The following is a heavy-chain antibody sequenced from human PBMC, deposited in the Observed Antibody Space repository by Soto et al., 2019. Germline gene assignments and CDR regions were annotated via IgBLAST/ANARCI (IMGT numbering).Heavy chain of an antibody. CDR2: ISGSGGST. D-gene: IGHD6-13*01. CDR1: GFTFSSYA. CDR3: AKPLGIAAAGAGWFDP. Sequence: EVQLLESGGGLVQPGGSLRLSCAASGFTFSSYAMSWVRQAPGKGLEWVSAISGSGGSTYYADSVKGRFTISRDNAKITLYLQMNSLRAEDTAVYYCAKPLGIAAAGAGWFDPRGRGTLVTVSS. V-gene: IGHV3-23*01. J-gene: IGHJ5*02.